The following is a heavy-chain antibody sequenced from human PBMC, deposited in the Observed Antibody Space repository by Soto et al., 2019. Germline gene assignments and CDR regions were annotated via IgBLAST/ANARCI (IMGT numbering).Heavy chain of an antibody. D-gene: IGHD2-21*01. CDR1: GFIFSNYA. CDR3: ARHYSSENFFFDY. Sequence: GGSLRLSCAASGFIFSNYAMSWVRQAPGKGLQWVSGISGGSNVYYADSVKGRFTISRDNSKNTLFLQMNRLRAEDTAIYYCARHYSSENFFFDYWGQGALVTVSS. V-gene: IGHV3-23*01. CDR2: ISGGSNV. J-gene: IGHJ4*02.